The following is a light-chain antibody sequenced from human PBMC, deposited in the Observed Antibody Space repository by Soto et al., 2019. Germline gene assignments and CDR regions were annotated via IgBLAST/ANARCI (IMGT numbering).Light chain of an antibody. CDR1: QSVSSY. CDR2: GAS. Sequence: EIVLTQSPATLSLSPGERATLSCRASQSVSSYLAWYQQKPGQAPRLLIYGASTRATGIPARFSGSGSGTEFTLTISTLQSEDFAVYYCQQYSEWPPITFGGGTKVDI. CDR3: QQYSEWPPIT. J-gene: IGKJ4*01. V-gene: IGKV3-15*01.